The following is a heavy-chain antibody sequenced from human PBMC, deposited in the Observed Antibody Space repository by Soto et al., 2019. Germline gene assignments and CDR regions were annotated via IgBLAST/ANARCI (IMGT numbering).Heavy chain of an antibody. CDR2: NSGSGGGT. Sequence: EVQVLESGGGSAQPGGSLRLSCAASGFTFSRLARSWLLQAPGQGLEWVSSNSGSGGGTYYADSVKGRLTFSKDNSKNTSELQMNSLSAKDTAADNCAKSGMATTKGSPSYYIDYWGRGALVTVSS. CDR3: AKSGMATTKGSPSYYIDY. D-gene: IGHD1-1*01. V-gene: IGHV3-23*01. CDR1: GFTFSRLA. J-gene: IGHJ4*02.